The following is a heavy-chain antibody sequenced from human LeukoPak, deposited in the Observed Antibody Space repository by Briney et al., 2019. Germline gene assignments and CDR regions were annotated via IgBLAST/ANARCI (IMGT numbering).Heavy chain of an antibody. D-gene: IGHD3-10*01. J-gene: IGHJ6*02. V-gene: IGHV4-39*01. Sequence: PSETLSLTCTVSGGSINSRNYYWDWIRQPPGRGLEWIGSIYYSGSTNYNPSLKSRVTISVDTSKNQFSLKLSSVTAADTAVYYCARHYRGSGSIYGMDVWGQGTTVTVSS. CDR2: IYYSGST. CDR1: GGSINSRNYY. CDR3: ARHYRGSGSIYGMDV.